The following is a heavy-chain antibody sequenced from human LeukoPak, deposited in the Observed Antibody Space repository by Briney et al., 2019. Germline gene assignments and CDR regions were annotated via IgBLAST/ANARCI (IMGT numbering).Heavy chain of an antibody. CDR1: GGSIGSGSYY. V-gene: IGHV4-61*02. CDR2: IYTSGST. CDR3: ARDNYYDSSGYYYEYFQH. J-gene: IGHJ1*01. Sequence: ASQTLSLTCTVSGGSIGSGSYYWSWIRQPAGKGLEGIGRIYTSGSTNYNPSLKSRVTISVDTSKNQFSLKLSSVTAADTAVYYCARDNYYDSSGYYYEYFQHWGQGTLVTVSS. D-gene: IGHD3-22*01.